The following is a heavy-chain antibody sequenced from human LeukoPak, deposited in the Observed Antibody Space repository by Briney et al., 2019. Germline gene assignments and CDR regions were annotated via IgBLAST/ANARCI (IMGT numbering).Heavy chain of an antibody. CDR1: GYSISSGYY. CDR2: IYHSGST. D-gene: IGHD3-3*01. V-gene: IGHV4-38-2*02. Sequence: SETLSLTCTVSGYSISSGYYWGWIRQPPGKGLEWIGSIYHSGSTYYNPSLKSRVTISVDASKNQFSLKLSSVTAADTAVYYCARERFLEWLLYHDAFDIWGQGTMVTVSS. J-gene: IGHJ3*02. CDR3: ARERFLEWLLYHDAFDI.